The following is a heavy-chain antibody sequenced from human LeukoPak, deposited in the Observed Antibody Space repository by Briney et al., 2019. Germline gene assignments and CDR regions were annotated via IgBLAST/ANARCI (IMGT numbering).Heavy chain of an antibody. V-gene: IGHV4-61*01. J-gene: IGHJ3*02. CDR3: TRSTNLEALGI. D-gene: IGHD6-6*01. CDR1: GGSVSSGTYY. CDR2: IYYSGST. Sequence: SETLSLTCTVSGGSVSSGTYYWSWIRQPPGKGLEWIGYIYYSGSTNYNPSLKSRVTISVDTSKNQCSLKLSSVTTADTAVYYCTRSTNLEALGIWGQGTMVTVSS.